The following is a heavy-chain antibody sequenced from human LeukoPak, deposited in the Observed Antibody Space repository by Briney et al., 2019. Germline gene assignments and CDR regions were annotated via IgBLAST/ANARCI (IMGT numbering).Heavy chain of an antibody. CDR2: IYYSGST. V-gene: IGHV4-59*01. Sequence: PSETLSLTCTVSDGSISSYYWSWIRQPPGKGLEWIGYIYYSGSTNYNPSLKSRVTISVDTSKNQFSLKLSSVTAADTAVYYCARSSQAAFDIWGQGTMVTVSS. CDR1: DGSISSYY. CDR3: ARSSQAAFDI. J-gene: IGHJ3*02.